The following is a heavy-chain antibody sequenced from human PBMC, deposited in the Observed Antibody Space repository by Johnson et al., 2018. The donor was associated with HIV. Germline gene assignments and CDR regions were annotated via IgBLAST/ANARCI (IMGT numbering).Heavy chain of an antibody. CDR3: ARGYGGNYDAVDI. CDR2: ISYDGSNK. Sequence: QVQLVESGGGLIQPGGSLRLSCAASGFTVSSNYMSWVRQAPGKGLEWVAVISYDGSNKYYADSVKGRFTISRDNSKNTLYLQMNSLRAEDTAVYYCARGYGGNYDAVDIWGQGTVVTVSS. J-gene: IGHJ3*02. D-gene: IGHD4-23*01. CDR1: GFTVSSNY. V-gene: IGHV3-30*03.